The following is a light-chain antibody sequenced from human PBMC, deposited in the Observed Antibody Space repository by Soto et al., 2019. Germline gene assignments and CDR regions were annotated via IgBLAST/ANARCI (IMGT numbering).Light chain of an antibody. CDR2: DVS. Sequence: DIQLTQSPSTLSASVGDTVTVTCRASQSIDRWLAWYQQRPGKAPKFLIYDVSTLESGVPSRFSGSGSGTEFTLTISSLQPEDFATYYCQQYDSYPLTFGGGTKVDIK. V-gene: IGKV1-5*01. CDR1: QSIDRW. CDR3: QQYDSYPLT. J-gene: IGKJ4*01.